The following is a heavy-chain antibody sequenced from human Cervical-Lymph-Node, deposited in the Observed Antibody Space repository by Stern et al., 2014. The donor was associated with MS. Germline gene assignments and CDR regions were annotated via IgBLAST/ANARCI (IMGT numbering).Heavy chain of an antibody. CDR3: ARERSIYGGNYYTRTFDY. CDR2: ISAYNGNT. D-gene: IGHD1-26*01. CDR1: GYTLTSYG. V-gene: IGHV1-18*01. J-gene: IGHJ4*02. Sequence: QVQLGQSGAEVKKPGASVKVSCKASGYTLTSYGISWVRQAPGQGLEWMGWISAYNGNTNYAPKLQGRVTMTTDTSTSTAYMELRSLRSDDTAVYYCARERSIYGGNYYTRTFDYWGQGTLVTVSS.